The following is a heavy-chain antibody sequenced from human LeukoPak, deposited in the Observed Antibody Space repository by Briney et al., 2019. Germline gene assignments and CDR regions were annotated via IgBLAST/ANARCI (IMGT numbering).Heavy chain of an antibody. D-gene: IGHD3-16*02. CDR2: TSSSGSTI. Sequence: PGGSLRLSCAASGFTFSSYSMNWVRQAPGKGLEWVSYTSSSGSTIYYADSVKGRFTISRDNAKNSLYLQMNSLRTEDTALYYCAKAMITFGGVIVNSFEYWGQGTLVIVSS. V-gene: IGHV3-48*04. CDR3: AKAMITFGGVIVNSFEY. J-gene: IGHJ4*02. CDR1: GFTFSSYS.